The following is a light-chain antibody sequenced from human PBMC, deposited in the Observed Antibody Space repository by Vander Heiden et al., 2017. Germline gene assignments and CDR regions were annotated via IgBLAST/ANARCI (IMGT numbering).Light chain of an antibody. CDR1: ESVNMW. V-gene: IGKV1-5*03. CDR3: QQYRTDWT. Sequence: DIQMAQSPSTLSASVGDTVTITCRASESVNMWLAWYQQQPGKAPNVLIHKATTLKSGVPSRFSGSGFGTEFPLTISSLEPDDFATYYCQQYRTDWTFGQGTKVEI. J-gene: IGKJ1*01. CDR2: KAT.